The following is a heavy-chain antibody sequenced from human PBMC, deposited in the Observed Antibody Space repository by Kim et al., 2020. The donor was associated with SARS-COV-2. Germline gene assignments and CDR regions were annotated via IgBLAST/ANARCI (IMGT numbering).Heavy chain of an antibody. D-gene: IGHD3-3*01. CDR3: AKGAGYYDFWSGYYTFDY. J-gene: IGHJ4*02. V-gene: IGHV3-23*01. Sequence: KGRFTISRDNSKNTLYLQMNSLRAEDTAVYYCAKGAGYYDFWSGYYTFDYWGQGTLVTVSS.